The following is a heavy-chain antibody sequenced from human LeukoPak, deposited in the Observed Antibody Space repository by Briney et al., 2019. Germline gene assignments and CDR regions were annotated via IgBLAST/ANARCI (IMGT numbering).Heavy chain of an antibody. V-gene: IGHV4-59*01. CDR2: IYYSGST. Sequence: SETLSLTCTVSGGSISNYYWSWFRQPPRKGLEWIGYIYYSGSTKYNPSLKSRVTISVDTSKNQFSLKLSSVTAADTAVYYCAREGPSSSGSYLNCFDPWGQGTLVTVSS. CDR3: AREGPSSSGSYLNCFDP. D-gene: IGHD1-26*01. J-gene: IGHJ5*02. CDR1: GGSISNYY.